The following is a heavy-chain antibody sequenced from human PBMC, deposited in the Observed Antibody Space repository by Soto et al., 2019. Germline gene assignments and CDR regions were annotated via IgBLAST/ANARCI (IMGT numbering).Heavy chain of an antibody. J-gene: IGHJ2*01. CDR3: AKDRYSGYDYPRYFDL. D-gene: IGHD5-12*01. CDR1: GFTFISYG. Sequence: QVQLVESGGGVVQPGRSLRLSCAASGFTFISYGMHWVRQAPGKGLEWVAVISYDGSNKYYADSVKGRFTISRDNSKNTLYLQMNSLRAEDTAVYYCAKDRYSGYDYPRYFDLWGRGTLVTASS. V-gene: IGHV3-30*18. CDR2: ISYDGSNK.